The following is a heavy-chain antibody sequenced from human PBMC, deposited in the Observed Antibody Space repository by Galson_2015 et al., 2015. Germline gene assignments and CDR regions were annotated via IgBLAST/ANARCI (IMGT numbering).Heavy chain of an antibody. V-gene: IGHV4-39*01. D-gene: IGHD1-7*01. J-gene: IGHJ4*02. CDR2: KYYSGST. CDR3: ARLWFKELFFDS. Sequence: QSPGRGLEWIGSKYYSGSTYKNPSLSSRVTISVDTSKNQFSLRLTSVTAADTGVYYCARLWFKELFFDSWGQGTLVTVSS.